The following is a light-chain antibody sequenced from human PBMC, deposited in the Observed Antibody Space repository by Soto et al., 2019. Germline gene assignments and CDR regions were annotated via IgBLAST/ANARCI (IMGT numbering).Light chain of an antibody. J-gene: IGKJ2*01. V-gene: IGKV3-11*01. CDR3: QQSYSTPYT. CDR2: DAS. CDR1: LNVNSY. Sequence: VLTQSPATLSLSPGERATLSCRASLNVNSYLAWYQQKPGQAPRLLIYDASNRAAGIPARFSGSGSGTDFTLTISSLQPEDFATYYCQQSYSTPYTFGQGTKLEIK.